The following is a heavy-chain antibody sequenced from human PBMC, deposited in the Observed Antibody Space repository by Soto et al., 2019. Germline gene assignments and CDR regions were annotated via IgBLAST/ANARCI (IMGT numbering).Heavy chain of an antibody. J-gene: IGHJ6*02. CDR3: ARVKMVRGVISGMDV. D-gene: IGHD3-10*01. CDR2: INHSGST. CDR1: GGSFSGYY. V-gene: IGHV4-34*01. Sequence: SETLSLTCAVYGGSFSGYYWSWIRQPPGKGLEWIGEINHSGSTNYNPSLKSRVTISVDTSKNQFSLKLSSVTAADTAVYYCARVKMVRGVISGMDVWGQGTTVTVSS.